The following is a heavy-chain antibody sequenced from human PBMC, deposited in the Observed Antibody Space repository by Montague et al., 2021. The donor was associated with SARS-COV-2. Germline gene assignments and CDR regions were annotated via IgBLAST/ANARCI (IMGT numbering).Heavy chain of an antibody. Sequence: FRSLSWATSGFAFKSYGIHWVRQAPGKGPEWVALISSDVNYTYYGHSVKGRFTISRDNSQNTAFLQLNGLRGDDLAVYYCARADDYGGNSPLDYWGQGTLVTVSS. J-gene: IGHJ4*02. V-gene: IGHV3-30*03. D-gene: IGHD4-23*01. CDR2: ISSDVNYT. CDR3: ARADDYGGNSPLDY. CDR1: GFAFKSYG.